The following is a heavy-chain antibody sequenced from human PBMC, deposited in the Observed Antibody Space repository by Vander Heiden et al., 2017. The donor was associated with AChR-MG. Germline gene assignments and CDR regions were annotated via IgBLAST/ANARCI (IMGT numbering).Heavy chain of an antibody. D-gene: IGHD2-2*01. V-gene: IGHV3-48*03. J-gene: IGHJ5*02. Sequence: EVQLVESGGGLVQPGGSLRLSCAASGFTFRSYEMNWVRQAPGKGLEGVSYISSSGSTIYYADSVKGRFTISRDNAKNSLYLQMNSLRAEDTAVYYCARGRCSSTSCPNWFDPWGQGTLVTVSS. CDR1: GFTFRSYE. CDR3: ARGRCSSTSCPNWFDP. CDR2: ISSSGSTI.